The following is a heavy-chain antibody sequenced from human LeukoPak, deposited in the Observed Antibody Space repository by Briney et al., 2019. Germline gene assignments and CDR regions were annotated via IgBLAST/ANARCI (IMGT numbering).Heavy chain of an antibody. D-gene: IGHD3-22*01. CDR1: EYTFTGYY. Sequence: ASVKVSCKASEYTFTGYYMHWVRQAPGQGLEWMGRINPNGGGTDYAQKLQGRVTMTTDTSTSTAYMELRSLRSDDTAVYYCARGTDRLGMIVVIITPGAFDVWGQGTMVTVSS. J-gene: IGHJ3*01. V-gene: IGHV1-2*06. CDR2: INPNGGGT. CDR3: ARGTDRLGMIVVIITPGAFDV.